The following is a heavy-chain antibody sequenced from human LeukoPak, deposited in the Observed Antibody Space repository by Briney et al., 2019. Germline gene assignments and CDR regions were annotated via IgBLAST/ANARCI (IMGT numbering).Heavy chain of an antibody. J-gene: IGHJ5*02. CDR3: AKIAVAWTNWFDP. CDR1: GYTFTSYG. D-gene: IGHD6-19*01. Sequence: ASVKVSCKASGYTFTSYGISWVRQAPVQGLEWMGWISAYNGNTNYAQKLQGRVTMTTDTSTSTAYMELRSLRSDDTAVYYCAKIAVAWTNWFDPWGQGTLVTVSS. V-gene: IGHV1-18*01. CDR2: ISAYNGNT.